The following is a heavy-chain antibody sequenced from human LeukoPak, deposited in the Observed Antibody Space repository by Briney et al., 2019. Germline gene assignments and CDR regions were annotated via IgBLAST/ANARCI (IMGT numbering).Heavy chain of an antibody. J-gene: IGHJ4*02. V-gene: IGHV3-21*01. CDR3: SAAAAALDY. CDR2: ITTTSTLI. CDR1: GFTFSTYD. D-gene: IGHD6-13*01. Sequence: PGGSLRLPCAASGFTFSTYDMNWVRQAPGKGLEWVSSITTTSTLIYYADSVKGRFTISRDNAKNSLYLQMDSLTAEDTAVYYCSAAAAALDYWGQGTLVTVSS.